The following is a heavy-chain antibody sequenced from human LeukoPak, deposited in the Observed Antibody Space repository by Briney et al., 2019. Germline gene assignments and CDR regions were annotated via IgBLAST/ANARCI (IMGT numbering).Heavy chain of an antibody. CDR1: GGSISSSSYY. J-gene: IGHJ4*02. CDR2: IYYSGST. Sequence: PSETLSLTCTVSGGSISSSSYYWGWIRQPPGKGLEWIGYIYYSGSTDYNPFLKSRVTISVDTSKKQFSLKLSSVTAADTAVYYCARGVVLTGYPLDFWGRGTLVTVSS. V-gene: IGHV4-61*05. CDR3: ARGVVLTGYPLDF. D-gene: IGHD3-9*01.